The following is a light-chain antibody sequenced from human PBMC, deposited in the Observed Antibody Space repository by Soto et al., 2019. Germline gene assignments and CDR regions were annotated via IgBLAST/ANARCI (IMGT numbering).Light chain of an antibody. Sequence: DIQMTQSPSSLSASVGDRVTITCRASQGISNYLAWYQQQPGKVPKLLIYLASTLQSGVPSRFSRSGSGTDFTLTISSLQPEDVATYYCQKYNSAPWTFSQGNTVHIK. V-gene: IGKV1-27*01. J-gene: IGKJ1*01. CDR3: QKYNSAPWT. CDR2: LAS. CDR1: QGISNY.